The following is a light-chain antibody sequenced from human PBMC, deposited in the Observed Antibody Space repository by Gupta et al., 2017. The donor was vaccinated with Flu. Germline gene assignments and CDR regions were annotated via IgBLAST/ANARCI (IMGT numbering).Light chain of an antibody. CDR2: WAS. Sequence: DIVMTQSPDSLAVSMGERATINCKSSQSVLYSSNNKNYLAWFQQKPGQPPKLLFYWASTRESGVPDRFSGSGSGTDFTLTISSLQAEDVAVYYCQQYYIPPLTFGGGTKVEIK. CDR3: QQYYIPPLT. J-gene: IGKJ4*01. V-gene: IGKV4-1*01. CDR1: QSVLYSSNNKNY.